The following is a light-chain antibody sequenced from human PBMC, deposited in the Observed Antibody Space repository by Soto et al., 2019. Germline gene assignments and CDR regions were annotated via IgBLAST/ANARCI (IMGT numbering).Light chain of an antibody. CDR1: HSISSSY. CDR2: GAS. V-gene: IGKV3-20*01. J-gene: IGKJ5*01. Sequence: EIVLTQSPGTLSLSPGERATLSCRASHSISSSYLAWYQQKPGQAPRLLIYGASNRATDIPDRFSGSGYGTELTLTISRLGPEDFAVYYCQQYGGSPPITFGQGTELEMK. CDR3: QQYGGSPPIT.